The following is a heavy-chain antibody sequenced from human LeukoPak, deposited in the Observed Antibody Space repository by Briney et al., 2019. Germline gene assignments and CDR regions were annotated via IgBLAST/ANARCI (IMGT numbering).Heavy chain of an antibody. CDR2: IKQDGSEK. V-gene: IGHV3-7*01. J-gene: IGHJ4*02. CDR1: GFTFSSYW. CDR3: ASEMITFGGVIVD. Sequence: GGSLRLSCAASGFTFSSYWMSWVRQAPGKGLEWVANIKQDGSEKYYVDSEKGRFTISRDNAKNSLYLQMNSLRAEDTAVYYCASEMITFGGVIVDWGQGTLVTVSS. D-gene: IGHD3-16*01.